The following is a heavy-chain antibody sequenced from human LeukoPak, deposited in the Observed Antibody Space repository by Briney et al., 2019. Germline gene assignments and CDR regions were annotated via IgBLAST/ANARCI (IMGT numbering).Heavy chain of an antibody. CDR1: RYTFTSYD. D-gene: IGHD1-26*01. J-gene: IGHJ6*03. V-gene: IGHV1-8*01. Sequence: ASVKVSCKASRYTFTSYDINWVRQATGQGLEWMGWMNPNSGNTGYAQKFQGRATMTRNTSISTAYMELSSLRSEDTAVYYCARGLGGSSLWYYYYYMDVWGKGTTVTVSS. CDR2: MNPNSGNT. CDR3: ARGLGGSSLWYYYYYMDV.